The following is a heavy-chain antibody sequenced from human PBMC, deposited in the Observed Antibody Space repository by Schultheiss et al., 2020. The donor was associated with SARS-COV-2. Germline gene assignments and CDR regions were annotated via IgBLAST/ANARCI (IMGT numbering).Heavy chain of an antibody. V-gene: IGHV3-11*06. CDR3: ARDGVVDKDLALKNWFDP. J-gene: IGHJ5*02. CDR2: ISSSSSYT. Sequence: GESLKISCAASGFTFSDYYMSWIRQAPGKGLEWVSYISSSSSYTNYADSVKGRFTISRDNAKNSLYLQMNSLRAEDTAVYYCARDGVVDKDLALKNWFDPWGQGTLVTVSS. CDR1: GFTFSDYY. D-gene: IGHD3-3*01.